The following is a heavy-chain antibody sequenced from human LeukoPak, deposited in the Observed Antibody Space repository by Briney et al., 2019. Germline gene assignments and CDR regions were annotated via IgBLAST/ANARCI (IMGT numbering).Heavy chain of an antibody. Sequence: GGSLRLSCSASGFTFSSYAMHWVRQAPGKGLEYVSAISSNGGSTYYADSVKGRFTISRDNSKNTLHLQMSSLRAEDTAVYYCVKDGSDWGYDYVWGSYRIFFDYWGQGTLVTVSS. J-gene: IGHJ4*02. D-gene: IGHD3-16*02. CDR2: ISSNGGST. V-gene: IGHV3-64D*06. CDR1: GFTFSSYA. CDR3: VKDGSDWGYDYVWGSYRIFFDY.